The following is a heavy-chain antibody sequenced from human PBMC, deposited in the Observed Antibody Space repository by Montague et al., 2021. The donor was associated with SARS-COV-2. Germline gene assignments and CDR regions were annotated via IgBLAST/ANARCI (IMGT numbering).Heavy chain of an antibody. CDR3: ARDGWAHYYDSSGYEGNFDI. D-gene: IGHD3-22*01. V-gene: IGHV3-21*01. J-gene: IGHJ3*02. Sequence: SLRLSCAASGFPFRSYTMNWVRQAPGKGLEWVSCISSGSSYIYYADSVKGRFTIFRDNAKNSLFLQMNSLRAEDTAVYYCARDGWAHYYDSSGYEGNFDIWGQGTIVTVSS. CDR1: GFPFRSYT. CDR2: ISSGSSYI.